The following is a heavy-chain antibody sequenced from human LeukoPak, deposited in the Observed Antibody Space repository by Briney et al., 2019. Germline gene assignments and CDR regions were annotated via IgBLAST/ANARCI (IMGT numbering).Heavy chain of an antibody. CDR3: ARDRPLGTGDVFDI. CDR1: GYSISSGYY. J-gene: IGHJ3*02. V-gene: IGHV4-38-2*02. CDR2: IYHSGST. D-gene: IGHD1-14*01. Sequence: SETLSLTYTVSGYSISSGYYWGWIRQPPGKGLEWIGSIYHSGSTYYNPSLKSRVTISVDTSKNQFSLRLSSVTAADTAVYYCARDRPLGTGDVFDIWGQGTMVTVSS.